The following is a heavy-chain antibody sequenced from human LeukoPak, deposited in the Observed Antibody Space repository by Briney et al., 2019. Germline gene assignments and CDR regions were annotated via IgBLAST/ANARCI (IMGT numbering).Heavy chain of an antibody. Sequence: GGSLRLSCAASGFTFSSYATSWVRQAPGKGLEWVSGVSGSGGSTYYADSVKGRFTISRDNSKNTLYLQMNTLRAEDTAVYYCAKGGGDYLIYYGMDVWGQGATVTVSS. J-gene: IGHJ6*02. CDR3: AKGGGDYLIYYGMDV. CDR1: GFTFSSYA. D-gene: IGHD4-17*01. CDR2: VSGSGGST. V-gene: IGHV3-23*01.